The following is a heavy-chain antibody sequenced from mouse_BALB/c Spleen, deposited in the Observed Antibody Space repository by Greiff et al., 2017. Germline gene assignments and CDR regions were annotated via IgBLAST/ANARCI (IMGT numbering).Heavy chain of an antibody. CDR1: GYAFSSYW. D-gene: IGHD1-1*01. CDR3: ARWITTYAMDY. CDR2: IYPGDGDT. Sequence: QVQLQQSGAELVRPGSSVKISCKASGYAFSSYWMNWVKQRPGQGLEWIGQIYPGDGDTNYNVKFKGKATLTADKSSSTAYMQLSSLTSEDSAVYFCARWITTYAMDYWGQGTSVTVSS. V-gene: IGHV1-80*01. J-gene: IGHJ4*01.